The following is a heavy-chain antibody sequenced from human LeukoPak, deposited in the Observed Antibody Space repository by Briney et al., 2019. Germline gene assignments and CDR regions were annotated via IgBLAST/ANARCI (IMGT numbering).Heavy chain of an antibody. J-gene: IGHJ4*02. CDR3: AKDLGRFGETFDY. D-gene: IGHD3-10*01. V-gene: IGHV3-43*02. CDR2: ISGDGGST. CDR1: GFTFDDYA. Sequence: PGGSLRLSCAASGFTFDDYAMHWVRQAPGKGLEWVSLISGDGGSTYYADSVKGRFTISRDNSKNSLYLQMNSLGTEDTALYYCAKDLGRFGETFDYWGQGTLVTVSS.